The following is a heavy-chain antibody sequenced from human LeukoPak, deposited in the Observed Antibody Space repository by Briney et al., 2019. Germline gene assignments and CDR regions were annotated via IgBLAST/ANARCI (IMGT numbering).Heavy chain of an antibody. CDR2: IYTGGST. J-gene: IGHJ5*02. CDR1: GDSISSYY. Sequence: RTSETLSLTCTVSGDSISSYYGSWIRQPAGKGLEWIGRIYTGGSTNYNPSLKSRVTMSVDTSKNQFSLKLSSVTAADTAVYYCARDQGGSGSYYESWGQGTLVTVSS. V-gene: IGHV4-4*07. D-gene: IGHD3-10*01. CDR3: ARDQGGSGSYYES.